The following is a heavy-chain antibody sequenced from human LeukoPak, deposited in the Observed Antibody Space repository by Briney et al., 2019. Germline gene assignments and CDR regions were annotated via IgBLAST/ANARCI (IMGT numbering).Heavy chain of an antibody. CDR1: GFTFSSYW. V-gene: IGHV3-7*01. CDR3: ARAPTRRFDL. CDR2: IVEDGSET. J-gene: IGHJ4*02. Sequence: GGSLRLSCATSGFTFSSYWMTWVRQAPGKGLEWVASIVEDGSETYYLDPVKGRFTFSRDNAKNSLYLQMNSLRGEDTAVYYCARAPTRRFDLWGQGTLVTVSS.